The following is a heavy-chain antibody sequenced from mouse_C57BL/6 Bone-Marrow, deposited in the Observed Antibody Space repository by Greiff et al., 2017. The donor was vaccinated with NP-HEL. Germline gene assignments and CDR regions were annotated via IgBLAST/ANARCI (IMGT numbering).Heavy chain of an antibody. V-gene: IGHV14-3*01. CDR3: ASHKTGTGDYYAMDY. Sequence: EVQLQQSVAELVRPGASVKLSCTASGFNIKNTYMHWVKQRPEQGLEWIGRIDPANGNTKYAPKFQGKATITADTSSNPAYLQLSSLTSEDTAIYYCASHKTGTGDYYAMDYWGQGTSVTVSS. J-gene: IGHJ4*01. D-gene: IGHD4-1*01. CDR2: IDPANGNT. CDR1: GFNIKNTY.